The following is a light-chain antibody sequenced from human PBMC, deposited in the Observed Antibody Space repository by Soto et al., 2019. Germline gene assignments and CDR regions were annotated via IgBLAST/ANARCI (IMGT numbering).Light chain of an antibody. CDR2: VGTGGIVG. CDR3: GADHGSGSNFVYLV. CDR1: SGYSNYK. Sequence: QSVLTQPPSASASLGASVTLTCTLSSGYSNYKVDWYQQRPGKGPRFVMRVGTGGIVGSKGDGIPDRFSVLGSGLNRYLTIKNIQEEDESDYHCGADHGSGSNFVYLVFGRGTKVTVL. J-gene: IGLJ2*01. V-gene: IGLV9-49*01.